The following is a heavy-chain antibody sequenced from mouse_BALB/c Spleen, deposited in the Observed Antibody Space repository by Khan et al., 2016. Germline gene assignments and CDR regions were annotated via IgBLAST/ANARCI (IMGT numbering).Heavy chain of an antibody. CDR2: IWGDGST. CDR1: GFSLTGYG. CDR3: DRGDCDVGFDY. V-gene: IGHV2-6-7*01. D-gene: IGHD2-4*01. J-gene: IGHJ2*01. Sequence: QVQLKQSGPGLVAPSQSLSITCTVSGFSLTGYGVNWVRQPPGKGLEWLGMIWGDGSTDYNSALKSRLSISKDNSKSQLFLKMNSLQTDDTARYSCDRGDCDVGFDYWGQGTTLTVSS.